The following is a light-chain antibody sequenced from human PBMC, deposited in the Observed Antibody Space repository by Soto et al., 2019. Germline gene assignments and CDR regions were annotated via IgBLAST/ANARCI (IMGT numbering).Light chain of an antibody. CDR3: QQRSNWPPFT. J-gene: IGKJ5*01. CDR2: AAS. V-gene: IGKV1-5*01. Sequence: GDRVTITCRASQSISSWLAWYQQKPGKAPKLLIYAASSLESGVPSRFSGSGSGTEFTLTISSLEPEDFAVYYCQQRSNWPPFTFGQGTRLEI. CDR1: QSISSW.